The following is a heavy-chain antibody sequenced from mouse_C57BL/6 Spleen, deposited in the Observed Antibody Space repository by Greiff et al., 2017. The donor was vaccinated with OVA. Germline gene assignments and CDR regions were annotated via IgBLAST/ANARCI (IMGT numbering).Heavy chain of an antibody. CDR2: INPSTGGT. Sequence: VQLQQSGPELVKPGASVKISCKASGYSFTGYYMNWVKQSPEKSLEWIGEINPSTGGTTYNQKFKAKATLTVDKSSSTAYMQLKSLTSEDSAVYYCARPNYDAMGYWGQGTSVTVSS. J-gene: IGHJ4*01. CDR3: ARPNYDAMGY. CDR1: GYSFTGYY. V-gene: IGHV1-42*01.